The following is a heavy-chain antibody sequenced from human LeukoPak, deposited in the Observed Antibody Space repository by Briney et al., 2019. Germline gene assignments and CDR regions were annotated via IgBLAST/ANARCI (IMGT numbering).Heavy chain of an antibody. CDR3: AKDGSYLAVAGRIHY. Sequence: GGSLRLSCAASGFTFNSYAMSWVRQAPGKGLEWVSAISGSGGSTYHADSVKGRFTISRDNSKNTLYLQMNSLRAEDTALYYCAKDGSYLAVAGRIHYWGQGTLVTVSS. D-gene: IGHD6-19*01. V-gene: IGHV3-23*01. CDR2: ISGSGGST. CDR1: GFTFNSYA. J-gene: IGHJ4*02.